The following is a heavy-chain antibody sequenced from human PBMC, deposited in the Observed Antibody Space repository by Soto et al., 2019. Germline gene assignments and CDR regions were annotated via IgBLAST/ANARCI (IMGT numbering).Heavy chain of an antibody. V-gene: IGHV3-73*01. Sequence: GGSLRLSCAASGFTFSGSAMHWVRQASGKGLEWVGRIRSKANSYATAYAASVKGRFTISRDDSKNTAYLQMNSLKTEDTAVYYCTRHFYSPPRTDFDYWGQGTLVTVSS. CDR2: IRSKANSYAT. CDR3: TRHFYSPPRTDFDY. J-gene: IGHJ4*02. D-gene: IGHD4-4*01. CDR1: GFTFSGSA.